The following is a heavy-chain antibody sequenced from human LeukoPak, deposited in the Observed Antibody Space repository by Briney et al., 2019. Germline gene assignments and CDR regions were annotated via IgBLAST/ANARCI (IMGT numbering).Heavy chain of an antibody. D-gene: IGHD3-22*01. Sequence: SETLSLTCTVSGGSISSYYWSWIRQPAGKGLEWIGSIYHSGSTYYNPSLKSRVTISVDTSKNQFSLKLSSVTAADTAVYYCARDGYDYYDSSGYYYEDYWGQGTLVTVSS. CDR1: GGSISSYY. CDR3: ARDGYDYYDSSGYYYEDY. V-gene: IGHV4-4*07. J-gene: IGHJ4*02. CDR2: IYHSGST.